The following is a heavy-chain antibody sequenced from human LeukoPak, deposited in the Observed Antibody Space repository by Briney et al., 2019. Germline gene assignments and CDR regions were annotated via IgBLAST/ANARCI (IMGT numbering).Heavy chain of an antibody. CDR1: GGSISSGSYY. CDR2: IYTSGST. V-gene: IGHV4-61*02. CDR3: ARGHSSSWYKQYYFDY. Sequence: PSQTLSLTCTVSGGSISSGSYYWSWIRQPAGNGLEWIGRIYTSGSTNYNPSLKSRVTISVDTSKNQFSLKLSSVTAADTAVYYCARGHSSSWYKQYYFDYWGQGTLVTVSS. J-gene: IGHJ4*02. D-gene: IGHD6-13*01.